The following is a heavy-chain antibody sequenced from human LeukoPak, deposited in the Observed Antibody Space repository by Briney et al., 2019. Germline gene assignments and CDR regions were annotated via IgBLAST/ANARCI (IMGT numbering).Heavy chain of an antibody. J-gene: IGHJ3*02. CDR3: ERGLGRSDAFDI. D-gene: IGHD1-26*01. CDR1: GFTFSSYW. Sequence: GGSLRLSCAASGFTFSSYWMHWVRQAPAKGLVWVSRINSDGSSTSYADSVKGRFTISRDNAKNTLYLQMNSMRAEDTAVYYCERGLGRSDAFDIWGQGTMVTVSS. CDR2: INSDGSST. V-gene: IGHV3-74*01.